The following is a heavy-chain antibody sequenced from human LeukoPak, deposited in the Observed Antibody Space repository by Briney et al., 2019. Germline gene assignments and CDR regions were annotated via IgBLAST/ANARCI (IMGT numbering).Heavy chain of an antibody. CDR3: ARDYRRDFDY. V-gene: IGHV3-21*01. CDR1: GFTFSTYS. D-gene: IGHD3-16*02. CDR2: ISSDSFYI. Sequence: GGSLRLSCAASGFTFSTYSMNWVRQAPGKGLEWVSAISSDSFYIYYADSMKGRFTISRDNAKNSLYLQMNSLRAEDTAVYYCARDYRRDFDYWGQGTLVTVSS. J-gene: IGHJ4*02.